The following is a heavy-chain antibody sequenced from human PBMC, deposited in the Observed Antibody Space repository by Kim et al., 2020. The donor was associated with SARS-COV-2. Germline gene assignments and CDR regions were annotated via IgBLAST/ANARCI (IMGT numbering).Heavy chain of an antibody. D-gene: IGHD1-7*01. CDR1: GYTFTGYY. CDR3: ARDRVTGTTFWFDP. V-gene: IGHV1-2*06. Sequence: ASVKVSCKASGYTFTGYYMHWVRQAPGQGLEWMGRINPNSGGTNYAQKFQGRVTMTRDTSISTAYMELSRLRSDDTAVYYCARDRVTGTTFWFDPWGQGTLVTVSS. CDR2: INPNSGGT. J-gene: IGHJ5*02.